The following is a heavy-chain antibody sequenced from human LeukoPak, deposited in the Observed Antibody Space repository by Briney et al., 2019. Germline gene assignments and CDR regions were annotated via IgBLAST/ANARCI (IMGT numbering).Heavy chain of an antibody. CDR3: AKSPYGSGTYAIAGDY. V-gene: IGHV3-23*01. Sequence: GGSLRLSCAASGFTFSSYAMSWVRQAPGKGLEWVSAISGTGSSTYSADSVKGRFTISRDNSKSTLYLQMNTLRAEDTAVYYCAKSPYGSGTYAIAGDYWGRGTLVTVSS. D-gene: IGHD3-10*01. CDR2: ISGTGSST. J-gene: IGHJ4*02. CDR1: GFTFSSYA.